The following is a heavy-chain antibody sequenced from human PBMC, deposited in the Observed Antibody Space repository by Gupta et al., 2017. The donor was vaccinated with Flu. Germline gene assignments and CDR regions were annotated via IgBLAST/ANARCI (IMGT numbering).Heavy chain of an antibody. CDR1: GYNFIAYA. CDR3: ARHGISSGNGGFDF. Sequence: EVQLVQPGAEVKKPGESLKISCEPSGYNFIAYAIAWVRQMPEKGLEWIGILYPGDSDTRYDPSVQRQVTNSADKSMNIAYLHWGSVKASYTAMFYCARHGISSGNGGFDFWGQGTLVTVSS. D-gene: IGHD3-22*01. J-gene: IGHJ4*02. V-gene: IGHV5-51*01. CDR2: LYPGDSDT.